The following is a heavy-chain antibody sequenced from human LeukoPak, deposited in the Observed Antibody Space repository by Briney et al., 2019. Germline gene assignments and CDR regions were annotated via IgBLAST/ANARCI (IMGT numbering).Heavy chain of an antibody. CDR1: GGTFSSYA. CDR2: IIPIFGTA. D-gene: IGHD3-22*01. CDR3: ARGINYYDRSGSFDY. Sequence: SVTVSCKASGGTFSSYAISWVRQAPGQGLEWMGGIIPIFGTANYAQKFQGRVTITADESTSTAYMELSSLRSEDTAVYYCARGINYYDRSGSFDYWGQGTLVTVSS. V-gene: IGHV1-69*13. J-gene: IGHJ4*02.